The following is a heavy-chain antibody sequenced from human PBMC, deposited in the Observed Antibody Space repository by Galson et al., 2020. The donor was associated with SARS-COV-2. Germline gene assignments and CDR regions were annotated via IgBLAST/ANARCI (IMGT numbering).Heavy chain of an antibody. CDR1: GFTFSSYA. CDR3: ARSGYGDYVKSFDY. J-gene: IGHJ4*02. V-gene: IGHV3-64*01. Sequence: QLGESLKISCAASGFTFSSYAMHWVRQAPGKGLEYVSAISSNGGSTYYANSVKGRFTISRDNSKNTLYLQMGSLRAEDMAVYYCARSGYGDYVKSFDYWGQGTLVTVSS. D-gene: IGHD4-17*01. CDR2: ISSNGGST.